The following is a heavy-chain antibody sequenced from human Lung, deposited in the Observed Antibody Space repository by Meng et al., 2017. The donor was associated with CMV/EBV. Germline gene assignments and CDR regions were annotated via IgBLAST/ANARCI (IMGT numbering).Heavy chain of an antibody. CDR2: IYFSGNT. CDR3: VTETGYNYDN. CDR1: GGSISSSSYY. J-gene: IGHJ4*02. Sequence: QLQRPEAGPGQVQPSETLSLTCSVSGGSISSSSYYWGWIRQSPGKGLEWIGSIYFSGNTYYNPSLKSRVTMSVGTAQNKFSLTLRSVTAADTAVYYCVTETGYNYDNWGQGALVTVSS. V-gene: IGHV4-39*07. D-gene: IGHD5-24*01.